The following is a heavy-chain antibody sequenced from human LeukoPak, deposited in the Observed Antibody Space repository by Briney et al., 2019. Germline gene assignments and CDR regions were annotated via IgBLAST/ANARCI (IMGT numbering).Heavy chain of an antibody. CDR2: IQYDGSNK. D-gene: IGHD2-15*01. CDR3: ARDVVVGAAATAYGMDV. J-gene: IGHJ6*02. V-gene: IGHV3-30*02. Sequence: GGSLRLSCAASGFIFSSYDMHWVRQAPGKGLEWVAFIQYDGSNKYYADSVKGRFTISRDNSKNTLYLQMNSLRAEDTAVYYCARDVVVGAAATAYGMDVWGQGTTVTVSS. CDR1: GFIFSSYD.